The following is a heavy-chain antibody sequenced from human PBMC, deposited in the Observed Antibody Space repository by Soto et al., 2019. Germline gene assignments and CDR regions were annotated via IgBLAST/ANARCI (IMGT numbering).Heavy chain of an antibody. CDR2: IKQDGSEK. CDR1: GFTFSSYW. D-gene: IGHD7-27*01. V-gene: IGHV3-7*01. Sequence: GGSLRLSCAASGFTFSSYWMSWVRQAPGKGLEWVANIKQDGSEKYYVDSVNGRFTISRDNAKNSLYLQMNSLRAEDTAVYYCARDPGFDAFDIWGQGTMVTVSS. CDR3: ARDPGFDAFDI. J-gene: IGHJ3*02.